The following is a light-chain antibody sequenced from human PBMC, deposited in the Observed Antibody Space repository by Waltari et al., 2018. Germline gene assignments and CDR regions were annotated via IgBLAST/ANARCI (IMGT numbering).Light chain of an antibody. Sequence: SALTQPASTSGSPGQSITIPCTGTRSDIVLYDYVSWYPQHPGKAPKLIISNVSQRPSGVTARFSGSKSGYTASLTISGLQTEDEADYYCSAYTATDTYVFGSGTTVTVL. CDR1: RSDIVLYDY. CDR2: NVS. V-gene: IGLV2-14*03. J-gene: IGLJ1*01. CDR3: SAYTATDTYV.